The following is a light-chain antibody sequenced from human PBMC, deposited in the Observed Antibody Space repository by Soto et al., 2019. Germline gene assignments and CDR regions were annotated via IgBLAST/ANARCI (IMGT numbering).Light chain of an antibody. Sequence: EVVLTQSPGTLSLSPGERATLSCRASQSVSSRLAWYQHKSGQAPRLLISGASSRATGIPDRFSGSGSGTDFTLIISRLEPEDFALYYCQQYVSQPITFGQGTRLEI. CDR1: QSVSSR. CDR3: QQYVSQPIT. CDR2: GAS. V-gene: IGKV3-20*01. J-gene: IGKJ5*01.